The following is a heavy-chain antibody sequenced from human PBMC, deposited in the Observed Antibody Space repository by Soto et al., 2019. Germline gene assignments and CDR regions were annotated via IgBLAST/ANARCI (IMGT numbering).Heavy chain of an antibody. CDR1: GGTFSSYA. CDR3: ARAYCSGGSCYPSGAFDI. V-gene: IGHV1-69*13. J-gene: IGHJ3*02. Sequence: RASVKVSCKASGGTFSSYAISWVRQAPGQGLEWMGGIIPIFGTANYAQKFQGRVTITADESTSTAYMELSSLRSEDTAVYYCARAYCSGGSCYPSGAFDIWGQGTMVTVSS. D-gene: IGHD2-15*01. CDR2: IIPIFGTA.